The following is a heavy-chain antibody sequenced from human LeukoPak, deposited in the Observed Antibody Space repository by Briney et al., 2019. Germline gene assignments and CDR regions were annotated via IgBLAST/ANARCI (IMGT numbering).Heavy chain of an antibody. J-gene: IGHJ3*02. Sequence: SETLSLTCTVSGGSISSYYLSWIRQPAGKGLEWIGRIYTSGSTNYNPSLKSRVTMSVDTSKNQFSLKLSSVTAADTAVYYCARSGELPSDAFDIWGQGTTVTVSS. D-gene: IGHD1-26*01. CDR1: GGSISSYY. CDR2: IYTSGST. V-gene: IGHV4-4*07. CDR3: ARSGELPSDAFDI.